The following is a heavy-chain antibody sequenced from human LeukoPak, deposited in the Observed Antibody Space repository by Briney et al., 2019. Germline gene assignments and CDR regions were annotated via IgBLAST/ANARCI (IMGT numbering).Heavy chain of an antibody. V-gene: IGHV4-59*01. Sequence: PGTLSLTCTDSGDSISIYYWCWGRQPPGKGLEWIWYIYYSGSTNYNTSLMSRATTPSETSMKQLSFKLISVTGADTAVYYFARELDYYGSGSPTKGYYCDYWRQGTLVTVSS. J-gene: IGHJ4*02. CDR2: IYYSGST. CDR1: GDSISIYY. CDR3: ARELDYYGSGSPTKGYYCDY. D-gene: IGHD3-10*01.